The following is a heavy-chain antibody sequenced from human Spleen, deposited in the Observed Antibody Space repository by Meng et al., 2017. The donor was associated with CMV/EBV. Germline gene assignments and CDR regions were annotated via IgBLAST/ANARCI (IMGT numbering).Heavy chain of an antibody. CDR1: GDTFIDYS. CDR3: ARDVPGKGFDT. D-gene: IGHD1-14*01. V-gene: IGHV1-2*06. J-gene: IGHJ5*02. CDR2: INPNSGYA. Sequence: SCKASGDTFIDYSMHWVRQAPGQGLEWMGHINPNSGYAEYAQKFQGRVTMTRDKSITTVYMEVRGLTSDDTAVYYCARDVPGKGFDTWGQGTLVTVSS.